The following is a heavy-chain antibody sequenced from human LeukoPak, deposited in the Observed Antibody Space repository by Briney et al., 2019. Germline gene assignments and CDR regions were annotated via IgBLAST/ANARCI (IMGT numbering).Heavy chain of an antibody. CDR1: GYTFTGYY. Sequence: ASVKVSCKASGYTFTGYYMHWVRQAPGQGLEWMGRINPNSGGTNYAQKFQGRVTMTRDTSISTAYMELSRLRSDDTAVYYCARDPGARFWFDPWGQGTLVTVSS. V-gene: IGHV1-2*06. D-gene: IGHD7-27*01. CDR2: INPNSGGT. J-gene: IGHJ5*02. CDR3: ARDPGARFWFDP.